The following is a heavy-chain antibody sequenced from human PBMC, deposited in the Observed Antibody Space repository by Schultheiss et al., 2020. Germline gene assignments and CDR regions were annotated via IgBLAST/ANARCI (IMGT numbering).Heavy chain of an antibody. CDR3: ARGHRPPHTVLRFLVWIEVLGSFDY. CDR1: GFTFSSYA. Sequence: GESLKISCATSGFTFSSYAMRWVRQAPGKGLDWVSTITSSGGSTTYADSVKGRFTISRDNSKNTLYLEMNSLRAEDTAVYYCARGHRPPHTVLRFLVWIEVLGSFDYWGQGTLVTVSS. J-gene: IGHJ4*02. CDR2: ITSSGGST. V-gene: IGHV3-23*01. D-gene: IGHD3-3*01.